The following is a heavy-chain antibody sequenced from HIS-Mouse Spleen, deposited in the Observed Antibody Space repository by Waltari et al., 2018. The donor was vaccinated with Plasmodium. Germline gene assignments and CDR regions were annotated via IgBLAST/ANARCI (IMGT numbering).Heavy chain of an antibody. CDR3: AKEVLGYYDFWSRPDY. CDR2: ISYDGSNK. V-gene: IGHV3-30*18. J-gene: IGHJ4*02. Sequence: QVQLVESGGGVVQPGRSLRLSCAASGFTFSSYGMHWVRQAPGKGLEWVAVISYDGSNKDYADSVKGRFTISRDKSKNTLYLQMNSLRAEDTAVYYCAKEVLGYYDFWSRPDYWGQGTLVTVSS. D-gene: IGHD3-3*01. CDR1: GFTFSSYG.